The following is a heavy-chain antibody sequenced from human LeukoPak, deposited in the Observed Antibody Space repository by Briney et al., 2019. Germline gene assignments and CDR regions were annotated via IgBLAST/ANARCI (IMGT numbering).Heavy chain of an antibody. CDR2: ISGTGDRT. Sequence: GGSLRLSCAASGFTFSSYAMSWVRLAPGKGLGWVATISGTGDRTYYAESVKGRFTISRDNSKNTLYLQMNSLRAEDTAVYYCAKLARLGYYDSSGTGGLDYWGQGTLVTVSS. V-gene: IGHV3-23*01. CDR1: GFTFSSYA. D-gene: IGHD3-22*01. J-gene: IGHJ4*02. CDR3: AKLARLGYYDSSGTGGLDY.